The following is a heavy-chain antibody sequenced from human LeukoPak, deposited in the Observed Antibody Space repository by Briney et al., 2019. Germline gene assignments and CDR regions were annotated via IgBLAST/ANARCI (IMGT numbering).Heavy chain of an antibody. CDR2: IYYSGST. CDR3: ARGLIVVVPAATDYYMDV. J-gene: IGHJ6*03. CDR1: GGPIRRGDYY. V-gene: IGHV4-30-4*08. Sequence: SQSLSLTCTVSGGPIRRGDYYWRWIRQPPGKGLGWSGYIYYSGSTYNNPSLKSRVTIAGDTSKNQFSLKLSSVTAADTAVYYCARGLIVVVPAATDYYMDVWGKGTTVTVSS. D-gene: IGHD2-2*01.